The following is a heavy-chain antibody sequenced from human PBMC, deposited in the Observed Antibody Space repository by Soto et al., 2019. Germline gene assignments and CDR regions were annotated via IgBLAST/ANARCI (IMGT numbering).Heavy chain of an antibody. CDR2: ISGSGGST. D-gene: IGHD3-10*01. V-gene: IGHV3-23*01. Sequence: GGSLRLSCAASGFTFSSYAMSWVRQAPGKGLEWVSAISGSGGSTYYADSVKGRFTISRDNSNNTLYLQMNSLRAEVTAVYYCAKDHYYGSGSYYLCFDFWGQGTLVTVSS. CDR1: GFTFSSYA. J-gene: IGHJ4*02. CDR3: AKDHYYGSGSYYLCFDF.